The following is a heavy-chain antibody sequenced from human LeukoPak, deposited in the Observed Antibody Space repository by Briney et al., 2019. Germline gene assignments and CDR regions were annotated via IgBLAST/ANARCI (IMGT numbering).Heavy chain of an antibody. Sequence: SETLSLTCAVYGGSSSGYYWSWIRQPPGKGLEWIGQINHSGSTNYNPSLKSRVTISVDTSKNQFSLKLSSVTAADMAVYYCARAPKWLSTYYYYGMDVWGQGTTVTVSS. CDR3: ARAPKWLSTYYYYGMDV. D-gene: IGHD3-22*01. CDR1: GGSSSGYY. V-gene: IGHV4-34*01. J-gene: IGHJ6*02. CDR2: INHSGST.